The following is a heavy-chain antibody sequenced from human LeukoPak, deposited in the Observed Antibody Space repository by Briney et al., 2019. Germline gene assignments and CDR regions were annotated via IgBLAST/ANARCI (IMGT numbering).Heavy chain of an antibody. CDR1: GGTFSSYA. V-gene: IGHV1-69*13. CDR2: IIPIFGTA. Sequence: SAKVSCKASGGTFSSYAISWVRQAPGQGLEWMGGIIPIFGTANYAQKFQGRVTITADESTSTAYMELSSLRSEDTAVYYCARDLDYYDSSGYTDDLDYWGQGTLVTVSS. D-gene: IGHD3-22*01. CDR3: ARDLDYYDSSGYTDDLDY. J-gene: IGHJ4*02.